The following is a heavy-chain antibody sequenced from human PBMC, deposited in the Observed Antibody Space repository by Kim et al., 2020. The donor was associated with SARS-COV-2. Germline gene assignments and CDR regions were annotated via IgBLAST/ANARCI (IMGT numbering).Heavy chain of an antibody. CDR3: TAYVLRYFDWLLGGYYFDY. J-gene: IGHJ4*02. Sequence: GRFTISRDDSKNTLYLQMNSLKTEDTAVYYCTAYVLRYFDWLLGGYYFDYWGQGTLVTVSS. V-gene: IGHV3-15*01. D-gene: IGHD3-9*01.